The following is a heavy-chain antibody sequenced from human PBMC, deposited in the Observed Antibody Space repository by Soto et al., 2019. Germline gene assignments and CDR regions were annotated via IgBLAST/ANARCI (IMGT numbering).Heavy chain of an antibody. V-gene: IGHV1-69*12. Sequence: QVQLVQSGAEVKKPGSSVKVSCKASGGTFSSYGISWVRQAPGQGLEWMGGIIPIFGTANYAQKFQGRVTITAAESTSRAYMELSSLRSEDTAVHDCARGGAARYSHGMDVWGQGSTVTVSS. CDR3: ARGGAARYSHGMDV. CDR1: GGTFSSYG. J-gene: IGHJ6*02. D-gene: IGHD1-26*01. CDR2: IIPIFGTA.